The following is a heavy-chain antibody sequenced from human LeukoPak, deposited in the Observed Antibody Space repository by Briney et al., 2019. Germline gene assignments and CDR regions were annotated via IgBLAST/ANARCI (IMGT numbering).Heavy chain of an antibody. V-gene: IGHV3-23*01. D-gene: IGHD6-13*01. Sequence: GGSLRLSCAASGFTFSSYWMNWVRQAPGKGLEWVSGISGSGDSTYYADSVKGRFTISRDNSKNTLYLQMNSLRAEDTAVYYCAKDRSSSWRYFDYWGQGTLVTVSS. CDR3: AKDRSSSWRYFDY. J-gene: IGHJ4*02. CDR2: ISGSGDST. CDR1: GFTFSSYW.